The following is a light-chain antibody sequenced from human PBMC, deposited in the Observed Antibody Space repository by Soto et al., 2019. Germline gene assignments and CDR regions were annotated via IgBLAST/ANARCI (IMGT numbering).Light chain of an antibody. V-gene: IGLV1-40*01. CDR1: SSNFGAGND. CDR2: GNN. CDR3: QSYDSSLRGYV. J-gene: IGLJ1*01. Sequence: QPVLTQPPSVSGAPGQRVTISCTGSSSNFGAGNDVQWYQQLPGTAPKLLIFGNNNRPSGVPDRFSGSKSGTSASLAISGLQAEDGADYYCQSYDSSLRGYVFGTGTKLTVL.